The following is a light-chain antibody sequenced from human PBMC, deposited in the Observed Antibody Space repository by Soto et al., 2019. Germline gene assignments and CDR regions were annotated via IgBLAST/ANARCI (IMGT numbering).Light chain of an antibody. CDR3: QQRSNWPT. CDR1: QSVSSY. V-gene: IGKV3-11*01. J-gene: IGKJ1*01. Sequence: EIVLTQSPATLSLSPGERATLSCRASQSVSSYLAWYQQKPGQAPRLLIYDASNRATGIPARFSGSGSGTDFTLIISSLEREDFAVYYCQQRSNWPTFGQGTKVEIK. CDR2: DAS.